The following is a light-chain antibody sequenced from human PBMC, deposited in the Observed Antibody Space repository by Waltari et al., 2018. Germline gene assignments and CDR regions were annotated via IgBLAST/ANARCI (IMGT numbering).Light chain of an antibody. J-gene: IGKJ4*02. CDR3: QQYNDVFCT. V-gene: IGKV3D-15*01. CDR1: QNVGSF. Sequence: IVMTPSPPTLSVSPLEPSTLSCRASQNVGSFLAWYQQKPGQAPKLLVHRANVRATGIPDRFTGSGSGTDFSLTISSLEPEDAGLYHCQQYNDVFCTFGGGTKVEIK. CDR2: RAN.